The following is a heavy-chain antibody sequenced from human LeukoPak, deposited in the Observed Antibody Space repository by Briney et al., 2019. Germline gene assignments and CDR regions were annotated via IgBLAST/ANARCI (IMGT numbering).Heavy chain of an antibody. CDR2: VNEDGSET. V-gene: IGHV3-74*01. J-gene: IGHJ4*02. CDR3: AKIPSATESFDY. Sequence: GGSLRLSCEASGFTFNTYWIHWVRQAPGKGLVWVSRVNEDGSETNYADSVKGRFTISRDNAKNTLYLQMDSLRAEDTAIYYCAKIPSATESFDYWGQGTLVTVSS. CDR1: GFTFNTYW. D-gene: IGHD5-12*01.